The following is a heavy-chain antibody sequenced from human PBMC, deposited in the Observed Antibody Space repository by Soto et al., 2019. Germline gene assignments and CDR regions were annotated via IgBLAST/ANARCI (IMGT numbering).Heavy chain of an antibody. CDR2: ISSSSSYI. J-gene: IGHJ6*03. V-gene: IGHV3-21*01. Sequence: GGSLRLSCAASGFTFSSYSMNWVRQAPGKGLEWVSSISSSSSYIYYADSVKGRFTISRDNAKNSRYLQMNSLRAEDTAVYYCARDQGSGWYPPDYYYYYMDVWGKGTAVTVSS. D-gene: IGHD6-19*01. CDR1: GFTFSSYS. CDR3: ARDQGSGWYPPDYYYYYMDV.